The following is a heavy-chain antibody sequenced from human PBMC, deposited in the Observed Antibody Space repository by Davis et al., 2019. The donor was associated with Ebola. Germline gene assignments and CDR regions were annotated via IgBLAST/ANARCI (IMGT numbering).Heavy chain of an antibody. Sequence: ASVKVSCKASGYTFTSYDINWVRQATGQGLEWMGRINPNSGGTNYAQKFQGRVTMTRDTSISTAYMELSRLRSDDTAVYYCARGDPIAEFDYWGQGTLVTVSS. J-gene: IGHJ4*02. CDR1: GYTFTSYD. CDR2: INPNSGGT. D-gene: IGHD6-13*01. CDR3: ARGDPIAEFDY. V-gene: IGHV1-2*06.